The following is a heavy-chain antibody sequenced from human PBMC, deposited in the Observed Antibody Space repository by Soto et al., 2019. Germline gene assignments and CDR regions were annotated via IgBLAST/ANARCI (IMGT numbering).Heavy chain of an antibody. CDR3: ARDCGDYCFGYFDY. D-gene: IGHD4-17*01. J-gene: IGHJ4*02. V-gene: IGHV1-2*04. Sequence: GASVKVSCTASGYTFTGYYMHWVRQAPGQGLEWMGWINPNSGGTNYAQKFQGWVTMTRDTSISTAYMELSRLRSDDTAVYYCARDCGDYCFGYFDYWGQGTLVTVSS. CDR2: INPNSGGT. CDR1: GYTFTGYY.